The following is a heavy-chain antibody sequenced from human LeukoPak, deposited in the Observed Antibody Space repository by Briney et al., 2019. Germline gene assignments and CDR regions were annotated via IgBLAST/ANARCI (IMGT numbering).Heavy chain of an antibody. CDR1: GYTFTSYD. CDR3: GRPLQRGSWTQRALDY. CDR2: MNPNSGNA. J-gene: IGHJ4*02. D-gene: IGHD3-10*01. Sequence: ASVKVSCKASGYTFTSYDISWVRQAPGQGLEWMGWMNPNSGNAGYAQRFQGRVTMTRNNSISTAYMELTSLRSEDTAVYYCGRPLQRGSWTQRALDYWGQGTLVTVSS. V-gene: IGHV1-8*01.